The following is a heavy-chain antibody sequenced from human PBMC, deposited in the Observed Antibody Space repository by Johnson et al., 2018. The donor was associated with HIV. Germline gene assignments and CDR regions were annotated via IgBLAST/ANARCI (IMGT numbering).Heavy chain of an antibody. CDR3: TTRGFVVVPAANLHAFDI. CDR1: EFTFGDFG. CDR2: IKSKTDGGTT. D-gene: IGHD2-2*01. J-gene: IGHJ3*02. Sequence: VQLVESGGRVVWPGGSLRLTCAASEFTFGDFGMNWVRQAPGKGLEWVGRIKSKTDGGTTDYAAPVQGRFTISRDDSKNTLYLQMNSLKTEDTAVYYCTTRGFVVVPAANLHAFDIWGQGTMVTVSS. V-gene: IGHV3-15*01.